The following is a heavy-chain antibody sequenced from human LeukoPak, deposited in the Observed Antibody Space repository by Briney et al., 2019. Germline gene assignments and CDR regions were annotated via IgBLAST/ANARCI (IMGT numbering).Heavy chain of an antibody. Sequence: GRSLRLSCAASGFTFDDYAMHWVRQAPGKGLEWVSGISWNSGSIGYADSVKGRFTISRDNSKNTLYLQMNSLRAEDTAVYYCAVLPPVLRFLEWSRGVPTRDYWGQGTLVTVSS. D-gene: IGHD3-3*01. V-gene: IGHV3-9*01. CDR1: GFTFDDYA. J-gene: IGHJ4*02. CDR3: AVLPPVLRFLEWSRGVPTRDY. CDR2: ISWNSGSI.